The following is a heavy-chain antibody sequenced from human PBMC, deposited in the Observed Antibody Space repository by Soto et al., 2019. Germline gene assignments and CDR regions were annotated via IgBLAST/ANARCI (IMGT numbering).Heavy chain of an antibody. V-gene: IGHV1-3*05. J-gene: IGHJ4*02. Sequence: QVQLVQSGAEEKKPGASVKVSCKASGYTFTSYAMHWVRQTPGQRLEWMGWINAGNGNTKYSQKFQGRVTIPRDTSASTAYMELRSLRPEESAVYYCARGTVVTHFDYWGQGPLVTVSS. D-gene: IGHD2-15*01. CDR3: ARGTVVTHFDY. CDR1: GYTFTSYA. CDR2: INAGNGNT.